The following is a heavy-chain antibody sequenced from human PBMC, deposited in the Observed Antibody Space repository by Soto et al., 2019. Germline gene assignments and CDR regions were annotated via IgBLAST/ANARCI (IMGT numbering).Heavy chain of an antibody. CDR2: ISYDGSNK. J-gene: IGHJ4*02. CDR3: AKTDFSGSYGY. Sequence: PGGSLRLSCAASGFTFSSYAMHWVRQAPGKGLEWVAVISYDGSNKYYADSVKGRFTIPRDNSKNTLYLQMNSLRAEDTAVYYCAKTDFSGSYGYWGQGTLVTVSS. CDR1: GFTFSSYA. D-gene: IGHD1-26*01. V-gene: IGHV3-30-3*02.